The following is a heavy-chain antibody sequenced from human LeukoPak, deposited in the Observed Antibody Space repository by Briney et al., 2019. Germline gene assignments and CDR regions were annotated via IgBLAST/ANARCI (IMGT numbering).Heavy chain of an antibody. CDR2: ISAYNGNT. Sequence: ASVKVSCKASGYTFTSYGISWVRQAPGQVLEWMGWISAYNGNTNYAQKLQGRVTMTTDTSTSTAYMELRSLRSDDTAVYYCAIGLRLDDLLDYWGQGTLVTVSS. J-gene: IGHJ4*02. CDR3: AIGLRLDDLLDY. D-gene: IGHD3-3*01. V-gene: IGHV1-18*01. CDR1: GYTFTSYG.